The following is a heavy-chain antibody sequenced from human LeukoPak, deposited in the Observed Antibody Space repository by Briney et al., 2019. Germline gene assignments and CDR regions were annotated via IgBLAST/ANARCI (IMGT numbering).Heavy chain of an antibody. Sequence: PSETLSLTCTVSGGSISSYYWSWIRQPPGKGLEWIGYIYYSGSTNYNPSLKSRVTISVDTSKNQFSLKLRFVTAADTAVYYCARGVKIEYSSSSRNWYFDLWGRGTLVTVSS. CDR2: IYYSGST. V-gene: IGHV4-59*08. J-gene: IGHJ2*01. D-gene: IGHD6-6*01. CDR1: GGSISSYY. CDR3: ARGVKIEYSSSSRNWYFDL.